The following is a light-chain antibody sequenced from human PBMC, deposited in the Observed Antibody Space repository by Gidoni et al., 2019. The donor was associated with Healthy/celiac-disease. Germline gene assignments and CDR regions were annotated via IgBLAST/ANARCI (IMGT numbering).Light chain of an antibody. V-gene: IGKV1-39*01. Sequence: DIQMTQSPSSLSASVGDRVTITCRASQSISSYLNWYQQKPGKAPKLLIYAASSLQSGVPSRFSGSGSGTDFTLTISSLQPEDFATYYCQQSYSTPTFGGETKVGIK. CDR1: QSISSY. J-gene: IGKJ4*01. CDR2: AAS. CDR3: QQSYSTPT.